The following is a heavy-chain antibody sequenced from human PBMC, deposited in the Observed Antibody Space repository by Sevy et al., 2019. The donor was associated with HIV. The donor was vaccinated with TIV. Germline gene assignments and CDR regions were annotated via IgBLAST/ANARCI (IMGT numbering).Heavy chain of an antibody. CDR2: TYHSGST. V-gene: IGHV4-38-2*01. CDR3: ARVEIVRPYLYDYMDV. D-gene: IGHD2-2*01. J-gene: IGHJ6*03. CDR1: GFSISSDYY. Sequence: SETLSLTCVVSGFSISSDYYWGWIRQTPGKGLEWIGTTYHSGSTYFNPSLKSRVIMSLDTSKNQFSLKLSSVTAADTAVYYCARVEIVRPYLYDYMDVWGKGTAVTVSS.